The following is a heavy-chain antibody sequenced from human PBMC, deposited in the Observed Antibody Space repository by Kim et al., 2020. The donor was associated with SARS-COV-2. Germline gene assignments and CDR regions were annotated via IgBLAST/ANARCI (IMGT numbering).Heavy chain of an antibody. CDR1: GFTFSSYA. D-gene: IGHD3-22*01. J-gene: IGHJ4*02. CDR3: AKGGPTYYYDSSGYYPFDY. CDR2: ISGSGGST. Sequence: GGSLRLSCAASGFTFSSYAMSWVRQAPGKGLEWVSAISGSGGSTYYADSVKGRFTISRDNSKNTLYLQMNSLRAEDTAVYYCAKGGPTYYYDSSGYYPFDYWGQGTLVTVSS. V-gene: IGHV3-23*01.